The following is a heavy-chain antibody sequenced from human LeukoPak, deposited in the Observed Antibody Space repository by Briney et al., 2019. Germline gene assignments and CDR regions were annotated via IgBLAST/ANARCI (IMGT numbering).Heavy chain of an antibody. CDR2: IIPTSGDT. D-gene: IGHD3-10*01. CDR1: GYSFSSYY. J-gene: IGHJ4*02. CDR3: ARAGSWSSIGGCGY. V-gene: IGHV1-46*01. Sequence: ASVKVSCKVSGYSFSSYYMHWVRQAPGQGLEWMGLIIPTSGDTRFAQKFQGRVTLTRDTSSSTVYMEVSGLRSEDTAIYYCARAGSWSSIGGCGYWGQGTLVTVSS.